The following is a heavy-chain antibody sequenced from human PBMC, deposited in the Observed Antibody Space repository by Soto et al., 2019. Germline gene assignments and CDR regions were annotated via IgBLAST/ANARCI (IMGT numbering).Heavy chain of an antibody. CDR3: ARHGGYYFDY. J-gene: IGHJ4*02. CDR2: IYHGLSI. D-gene: IGHD3-16*01. V-gene: IGHV4-34*01. Sequence: PSETLSLTCAVYSGSFSGYYWSWIRQLPGKGLEWIGEIYHGLSIVYNPSLKSRVTISGDSSKNQFSLKLSSVTAADTAVYYCARHGGYYFDYWGQGTLVTVSS. CDR1: SGSFSGYY.